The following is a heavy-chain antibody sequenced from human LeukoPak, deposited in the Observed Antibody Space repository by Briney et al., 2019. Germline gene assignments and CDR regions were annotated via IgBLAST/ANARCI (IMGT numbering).Heavy chain of an antibody. V-gene: IGHV4-34*01. CDR2: INHSGST. Sequence: SETLSLTCAVYGGSFSGYYWSWLRQPPGKGLEWIGEINHSGSTNYNPSLKSRVTISVDTSKNQLSLKLSSVTAADTAVYYCARSMSILGAFDIWGQGTMVTVSS. CDR1: GGSFSGYY. J-gene: IGHJ3*02. D-gene: IGHD2/OR15-2a*01. CDR3: ARSMSILGAFDI.